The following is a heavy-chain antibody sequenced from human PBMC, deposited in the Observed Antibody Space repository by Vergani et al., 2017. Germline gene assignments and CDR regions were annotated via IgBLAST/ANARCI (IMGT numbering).Heavy chain of an antibody. Sequence: QVQLQQWGAGLLKPSETLSLTCAVYGGSISSGGYYWSWIRQHPGKGLEWIGYIYYSGSTYYNPSLKSRVTISVDTSKNQFSLKLSSVTAADTAVYYCARDPSPYDSSGSAGYWGQGTLVTVSS. D-gene: IGHD3-22*01. J-gene: IGHJ4*02. V-gene: IGHV4-31*11. CDR1: GGSISSGGYY. CDR2: IYYSGST. CDR3: ARDPSPYDSSGSAGY.